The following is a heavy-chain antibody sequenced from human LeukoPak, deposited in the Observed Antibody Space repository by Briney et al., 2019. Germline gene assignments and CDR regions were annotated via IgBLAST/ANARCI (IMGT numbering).Heavy chain of an antibody. J-gene: IGHJ4*02. CDR1: GYTFTGYY. D-gene: IGHD6-6*01. CDR3: ARGVYSSSSGDY. Sequence: SVKVSCKASGYTFTGYYMHWVRQAPGQGLEWMGWINPNSGGTNYAQKFQGRVTMTRDTSISTAYMELSRLRSDDTAVYCCARGVYSSSSGDYWGQGTLVTVSS. V-gene: IGHV1-2*02. CDR2: INPNSGGT.